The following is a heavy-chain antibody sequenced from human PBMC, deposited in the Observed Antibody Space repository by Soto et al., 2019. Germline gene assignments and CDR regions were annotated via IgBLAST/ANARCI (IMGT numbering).Heavy chain of an antibody. V-gene: IGHV6-1*01. CDR2: TYYRSKWYN. CDR1: GDSVSSNSAA. J-gene: IGHJ4*02. CDR3: AREGPRASSGCDY. Sequence: SQALSVTCAISGDSVSSNSAAWNWIRQSPSRVLEWLGRTYYRSKWYNDYAISVKSRITFHSDTSKNQFSLQLNSVTPEDTAVYYCAREGPRASSGCDYWGQGTLVTVS. D-gene: IGHD6-19*01.